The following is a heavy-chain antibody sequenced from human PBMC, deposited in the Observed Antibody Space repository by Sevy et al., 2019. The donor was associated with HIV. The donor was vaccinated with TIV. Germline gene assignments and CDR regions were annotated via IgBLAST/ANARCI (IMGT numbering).Heavy chain of an antibody. CDR1: GGSISSGDYY. V-gene: IGHV4-30-4*01. Sequence: SETLSLTCTVSGGSISSGDYYWSWIRQPPGKGLEWIGYIYYSGSTYYNPSLKSRVTISVDTSKNQFSLKLSSVTAADTAVYYCASDWYYYDSSGYWAYYFDYWGQGTLVTVSS. J-gene: IGHJ4*02. D-gene: IGHD3-22*01. CDR3: ASDWYYYDSSGYWAYYFDY. CDR2: IYYSGST.